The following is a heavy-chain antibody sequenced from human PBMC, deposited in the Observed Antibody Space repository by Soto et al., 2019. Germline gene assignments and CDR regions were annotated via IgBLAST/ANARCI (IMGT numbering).Heavy chain of an antibody. D-gene: IGHD3-3*01. Sequence: QVQLVQSGAEVKKPGSSVKVSCKASGGTFSSYAISWVRQAPGQGLEWMGGIIPIFGTANYAQKFQGRVTITADESTSTAYMELSSLRSEDTAVYYCARPETLYYDFWSGXSLGXWGQGTLVTVSS. V-gene: IGHV1-69*01. CDR2: IIPIFGTA. CDR3: ARPETLYYDFWSGXSLGX. J-gene: IGHJ4*02. CDR1: GGTFSSYA.